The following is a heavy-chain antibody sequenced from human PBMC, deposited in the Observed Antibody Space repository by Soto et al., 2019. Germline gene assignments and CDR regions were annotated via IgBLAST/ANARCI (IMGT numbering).Heavy chain of an antibody. CDR3: ARDREDRNFDY. V-gene: IGHV1-69*04. CDR1: GGTFSSYT. Sequence: ASVKVSCKASGGTFSSYTISWVRQAPGQGLEWMGRIIPILGIANYAQKFQGRVTITADKSASTAYMELSSLRSEDTAVYYCARDREDRNFDYWGQGTLVTVSS. J-gene: IGHJ4*02. CDR2: IIPILGIA.